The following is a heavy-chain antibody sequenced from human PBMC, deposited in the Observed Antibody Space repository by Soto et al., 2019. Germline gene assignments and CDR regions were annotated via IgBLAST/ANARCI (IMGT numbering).Heavy chain of an antibody. CDR2: IERDDDDK. J-gene: IGHJ6*02. CDR3: VRFIRGPRGFNGMYA. D-gene: IGHD3-10*01. V-gene: IGHV2-70*13. CDR1: GFSLTSPGMC. Sequence: EPVPKLVNPTETLTLTCTFSGFSLTSPGMCVSWIRQPPGKALEWLALIERDDDDKYYSTSLKTRLTISKDTRKNQVVLTMANMDPADTGTFYCVRFIRGPRGFNGMYAWGQRSTVTV.